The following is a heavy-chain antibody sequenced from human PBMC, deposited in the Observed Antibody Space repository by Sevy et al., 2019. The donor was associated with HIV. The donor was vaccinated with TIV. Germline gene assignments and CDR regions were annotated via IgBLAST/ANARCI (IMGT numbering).Heavy chain of an antibody. CDR2: INQDGSNI. D-gene: IGHD2-21*02. J-gene: IGHJ4*02. V-gene: IGHV3-7*04. CDR3: VWAVGGADAY. CDR1: GFTFSNFW. Sequence: GGSLRLSCAASGFTFSNFWMSWVRQAPGKGLEWVANINQDGSNIYYVDSVKGRFSISRDNTENSVYLQMNGLRAEDTAVYYCVWAVGGADAYWGQGTLVTVSS.